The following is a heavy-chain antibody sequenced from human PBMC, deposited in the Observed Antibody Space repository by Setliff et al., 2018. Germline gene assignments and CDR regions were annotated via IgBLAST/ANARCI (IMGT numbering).Heavy chain of an antibody. CDR3: AREIRVVVPAAPRYYGMDV. Sequence: ASVKVSCKASGYTFAGYYMHWVRQAPGQGLEWMGWINPNSGGRNYAQKFQGRVTMTRDTSISTAYMELSRLRSDDTAVYYCAREIRVVVPAAPRYYGMDVWGQGTTVTVSS. V-gene: IGHV1-2*02. CDR1: GYTFAGYY. CDR2: INPNSGGR. J-gene: IGHJ6*02. D-gene: IGHD2-2*01.